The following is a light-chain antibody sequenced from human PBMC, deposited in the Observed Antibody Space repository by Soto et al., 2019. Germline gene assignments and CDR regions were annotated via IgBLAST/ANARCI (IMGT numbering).Light chain of an antibody. J-gene: IGLJ1*01. CDR2: EVS. CDR3: CSYVTGNIRV. CDR1: TSNVGSYNF. Sequence: QSALTQPASASGSPGQSITISCTGTTSNVGSYNFVSWYQQHPGKAPKLVIYEVSQRPSGVSDRFSASKSANTASLTISGLQAEDEADYYCCSYVTGNIRVFGTGTKVTVL. V-gene: IGLV2-23*02.